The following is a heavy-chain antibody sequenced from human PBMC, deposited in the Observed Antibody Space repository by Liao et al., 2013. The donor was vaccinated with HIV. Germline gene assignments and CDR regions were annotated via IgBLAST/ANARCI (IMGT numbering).Heavy chain of an antibody. Sequence: QVQQQQWGARLLKPSETLSLTCDVYGESFSDHRWSWVRQPPGKVMEWIGEINQSGGTDYNPSLKRRVTISGDISLRLTSVSAADTAIYYCARSLARRFDSWGRGTVVIVS. D-gene: IGHD3-16*02. CDR1: GESFSDHR. J-gene: IGHJ4*02. CDR2: INQSGGT. V-gene: IGHV4-34*02. CDR3: ARSLARRFDS.